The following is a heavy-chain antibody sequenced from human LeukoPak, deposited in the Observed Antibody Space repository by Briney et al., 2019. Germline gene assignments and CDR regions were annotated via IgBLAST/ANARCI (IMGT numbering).Heavy chain of an antibody. J-gene: IGHJ4*02. V-gene: IGHV3-48*02. Sequence: PGGSLRPSCAASGFTFSTYGMNWVRQAPGKGLEWVSYISISSHTIYYADSVKGRFTISRDNAKNSLYLQMNSLRDEDTAIYYCARGITTHDYWGQGTLVTVSS. D-gene: IGHD4-17*01. CDR2: ISISSHTI. CDR1: GFTFSTYG. CDR3: ARGITTHDY.